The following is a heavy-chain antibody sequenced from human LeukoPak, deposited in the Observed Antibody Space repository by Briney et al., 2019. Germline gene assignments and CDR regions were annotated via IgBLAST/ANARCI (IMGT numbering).Heavy chain of an antibody. D-gene: IGHD3-10*01. Sequence: ASVKVSCKASGYTLTSYAMHWVRQAPGQRLEWMGWINAGNGNTKYSQKFQGRVTITRDTSASTAYMELSSLRSEDTAVYYCARAILWFGELSYYFDYWGQGTLVTVSS. CDR2: INAGNGNT. J-gene: IGHJ4*02. V-gene: IGHV1-3*01. CDR3: ARAILWFGELSYYFDY. CDR1: GYTLTSYA.